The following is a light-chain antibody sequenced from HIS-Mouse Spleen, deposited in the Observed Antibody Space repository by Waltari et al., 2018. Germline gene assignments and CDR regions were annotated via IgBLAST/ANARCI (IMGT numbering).Light chain of an antibody. CDR2: KDS. J-gene: IGLJ2*01. Sequence: SYELTQPPSVSVSPGQTARITCSGDALPTQYAYWYQQKPGQAPVLVIYKDSERPSGCPERFSGSSSGTTVTLTISGVQAEDEADYYCQSADSSGTHVVFGGGTKLTVL. CDR1: ALPTQY. V-gene: IGLV3-25*03. CDR3: QSADSSGTHVV.